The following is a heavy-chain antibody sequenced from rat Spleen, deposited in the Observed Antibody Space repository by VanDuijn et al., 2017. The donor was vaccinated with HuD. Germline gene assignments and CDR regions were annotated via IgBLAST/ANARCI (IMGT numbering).Heavy chain of an antibody. CDR1: GFSLSNYG. V-gene: IGHV2S61*01. J-gene: IGHJ2*01. CDR3: ARSDYSSPYYFDY. CDR2: IWGNGNA. Sequence: QVQLKESGPTLVQPSLTLSLTCPVSGFSLSNYGVFWVRQPPGKGLEWMGVIWGNGNANYNSVLKSRLSISRDTSKSQVFLKMNNLQTEDTAMYFCARSDYSSPYYFDYWGQGVMVSVSS. D-gene: IGHD1-2*01.